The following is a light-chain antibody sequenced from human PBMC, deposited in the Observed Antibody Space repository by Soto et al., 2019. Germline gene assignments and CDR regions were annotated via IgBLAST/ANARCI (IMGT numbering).Light chain of an antibody. CDR1: QSINNW. CDR2: DAS. CDR3: QQYKSYWT. V-gene: IGKV1-5*01. Sequence: DIQMTQSPSTLSASVGDRVTITCRASQSINNWLAWYQQKPEKAPKLLIYDASSLESGVPSRFSGSGSGTEFTLSISSLQPDDFAPYYCQQYKSYWTFGQGTRVAIK. J-gene: IGKJ1*01.